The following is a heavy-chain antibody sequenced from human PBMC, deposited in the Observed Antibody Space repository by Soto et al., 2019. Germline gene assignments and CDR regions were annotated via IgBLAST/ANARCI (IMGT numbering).Heavy chain of an antibody. V-gene: IGHV4-31*03. CDR1: GGSISSGGYY. CDR2: IYYSGST. J-gene: IGHJ4*02. Sequence: QVQLQESGPGLVKPSQTLSLSCTVSGGSISSGGYYWSWIRQHPGKGLEWIGYIYYSGSTYYNPSLQSRGTISVDTSKNQFSLKLSSVTAADTAVYYCARVPDLGSYYFDYWGQGTLVTVSS. CDR3: ARVPDLGSYYFDY. D-gene: IGHD1-26*01.